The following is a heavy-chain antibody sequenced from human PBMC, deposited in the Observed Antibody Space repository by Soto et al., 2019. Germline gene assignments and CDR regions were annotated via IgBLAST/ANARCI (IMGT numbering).Heavy chain of an antibody. CDR3: ARVCPYNCNYPYYYGMDV. CDR1: GGLLRRGCNF. Sequence: TNTVSGGLLRRGCNFGRWIQLDKEKCLGLLGLISYRGSTNYNPSLKSRVTISVDTSKNQFSLKLSTVTAADTAVYYCARVCPYNCNYPYYYGMDVWGQWTTVTVS. V-gene: IGHV4-61*01. D-gene: IGHD1-7*01. J-gene: IGHJ6*02. CDR2: ISYRGST.